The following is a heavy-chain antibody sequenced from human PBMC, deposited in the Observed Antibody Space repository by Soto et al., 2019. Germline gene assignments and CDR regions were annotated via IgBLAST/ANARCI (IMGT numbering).Heavy chain of an antibody. CDR2: INHSGST. J-gene: IGHJ4*02. Sequence: SETLSLTCAVYGGSFSGYYWSWIRQPPGKGLEWIGEINHSGSTNYNPSLKSRVTISVDTSKNQFSLKLSSVTAADTAVYYCARSRYYYDSSGYYIPFDYWGQGTPVTVSS. D-gene: IGHD3-22*01. CDR3: ARSRYYYDSSGYYIPFDY. CDR1: GGSFSGYY. V-gene: IGHV4-34*01.